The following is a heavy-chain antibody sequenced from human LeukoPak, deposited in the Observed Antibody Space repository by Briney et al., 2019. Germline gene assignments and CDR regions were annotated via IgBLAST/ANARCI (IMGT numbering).Heavy chain of an antibody. Sequence: GGSLRLSCAASGFTFSSYSMNWVRQAPGKGPEWVSSISSSSSYIYYADSVKGRFTISRDNAKNSLYLQMNSLRAEDTAVYYCKSGGAAPGSFDYWGQGTLVTVSP. CDR1: GFTFSSYS. CDR2: ISSSSSYI. J-gene: IGHJ4*02. D-gene: IGHD1-1*01. V-gene: IGHV3-21*01. CDR3: KSGGAAPGSFDY.